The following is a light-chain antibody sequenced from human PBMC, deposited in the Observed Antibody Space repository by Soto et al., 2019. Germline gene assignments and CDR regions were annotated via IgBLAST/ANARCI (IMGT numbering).Light chain of an antibody. J-gene: IGKJ1*01. CDR3: QQYGSSPWT. CDR1: QDSAKY. Sequence: IQLTQSPSSLSASVGDRVTITCRASQDSAKYLAWYQQKPGKAPNLLIYDASTLHSGVPSRFSGSGSGTDFTLTISRLEPEDFAVYYCQQYGSSPWTFGQGTKVDIK. CDR2: DAS. V-gene: IGKV1-9*01.